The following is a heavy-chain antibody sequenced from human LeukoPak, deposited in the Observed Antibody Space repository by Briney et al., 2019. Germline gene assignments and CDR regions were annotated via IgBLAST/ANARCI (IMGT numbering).Heavy chain of an antibody. CDR2: IIPILGIA. D-gene: IGHD3-3*01. J-gene: IGHJ6*02. CDR1: GGTFSSYA. V-gene: IGHV1-69*04. CDR3: ARDRRYYDFWSGFQQPGMDV. Sequence: ASVKVSCKASGGTFSSYAISWARQAPGQGLEWMGRIIPILGIAIYAQKFQGRVTITADKSTSTAYMELSSLRSEDTAVYYCARDRRYYDFWSGFQQPGMDVWGQGTTVTVSS.